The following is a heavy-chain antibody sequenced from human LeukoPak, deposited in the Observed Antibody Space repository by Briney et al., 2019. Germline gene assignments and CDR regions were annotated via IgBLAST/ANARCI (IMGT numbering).Heavy chain of an antibody. Sequence: PGRSLRLSCAASGFTFSSYGMHWVRQAPGKGLEWVAVIWYDGSNKYYADSVKGRFTISRDNSKNTLYLQMNSLRAEDAAVYYCARPVISCSSHSCFAFAFDIWVQGTMVTVSS. J-gene: IGHJ3*02. CDR3: ARPVISCSSHSCFAFAFDI. V-gene: IGHV3-33*01. CDR2: IWYDGSNK. D-gene: IGHD2-2*01. CDR1: GFTFSSYG.